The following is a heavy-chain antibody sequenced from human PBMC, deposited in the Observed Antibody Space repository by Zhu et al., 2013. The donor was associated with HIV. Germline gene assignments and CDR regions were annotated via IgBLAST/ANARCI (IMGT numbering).Heavy chain of an antibody. D-gene: IGHD6-6*01. CDR2: INPNSGGT. V-gene: IGHV1-2*02. J-gene: IGHJ4*02. Sequence: QMQLVQSGAEVRKSGASLSLSCRASGYSFSDFYIHWLRQVPGQGLEWMGWINPNSGGTNYAQKFQGRVTMTRDTSISTAYMELSRLRSDDTAVYYCARDHSSSPAGFDYWGQGTRVTVSS. CDR1: GYSFSDFY. CDR3: ARDHSSSPAGFDY.